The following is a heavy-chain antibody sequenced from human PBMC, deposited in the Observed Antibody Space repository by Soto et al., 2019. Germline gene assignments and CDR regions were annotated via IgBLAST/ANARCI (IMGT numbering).Heavy chain of an antibody. J-gene: IGHJ4*02. CDR3: ARHPRGYDSSGYYLGLDY. D-gene: IGHD3-22*01. CDR2: MHYTGFS. Sequence: SETLSLTCSFSGDSVTSHYLTWIRQSPEKGLEWIGYMHYTGFSHYNPSLKSRLTISVDRSKNQFSLKLTSVTAADTAVYYCARHPRGYDSSGYYLGLDYWGQGTLVTVSS. V-gene: IGHV4-59*08. CDR1: GDSVTSHY.